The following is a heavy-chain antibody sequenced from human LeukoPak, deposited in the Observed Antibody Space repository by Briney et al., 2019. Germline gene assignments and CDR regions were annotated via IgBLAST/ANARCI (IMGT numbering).Heavy chain of an antibody. V-gene: IGHV1-18*01. CDR1: GYTFTSYG. J-gene: IGHJ4*02. CDR3: ARELISPYYYDSSGYYLDY. Sequence: GASVKVSCKASGYTFTSYGISWVRQAPGQGLEWMGWISAYNGNTNYAQKLQGRVTMTTDTSTSTAYVELRSLRSDDTAVYYCARELISPYYYDSSGYYLDYWGQGTLVTVSS. D-gene: IGHD3-22*01. CDR2: ISAYNGNT.